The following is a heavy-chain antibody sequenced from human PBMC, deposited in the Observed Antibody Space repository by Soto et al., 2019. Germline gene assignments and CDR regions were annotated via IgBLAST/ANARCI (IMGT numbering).Heavy chain of an antibody. CDR1: GFTFSGYA. Sequence: EVQLLESGGGLVQPGGSLRLSCAASGFTFSGYAMSWVRQAPGKGLEWVSAITGSGGNTYYADSVKGRFTISRDNSKYTLYLQMNRLRAEDTAVYYWARDYVRFDYWGQGTLVTVSS. J-gene: IGHJ4*02. V-gene: IGHV3-23*01. D-gene: IGHD3-10*02. CDR3: ARDYVRFDY. CDR2: ITGSGGNT.